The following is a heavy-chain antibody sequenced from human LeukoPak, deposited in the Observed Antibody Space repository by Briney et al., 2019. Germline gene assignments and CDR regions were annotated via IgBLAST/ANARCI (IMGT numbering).Heavy chain of an antibody. V-gene: IGHV3-48*03. J-gene: IGHJ4*02. CDR1: SVSFSDYD. Sequence: SGGSLRLSCTTSSVSFSDYDMNWVRQAPGKGREWISHIGFSGTAITYADSVKGRFIISRDNAKNSLSLQMNSLRAEDTAVYYCARENPSADCWGQGTLVTVSS. CDR3: ARENPSADC. CDR2: IGFSGTAI. D-gene: IGHD2-21*02.